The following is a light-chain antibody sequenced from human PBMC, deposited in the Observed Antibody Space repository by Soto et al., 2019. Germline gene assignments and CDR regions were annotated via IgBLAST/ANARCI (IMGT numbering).Light chain of an antibody. J-gene: IGKJ1*01. Sequence: IQMTQSPYSLSAAVGDRVTIACRASQGIRDDLGWYQQKPGKAPKLLIYAASSLQSGVPSRFSGSGSGTDFTLTISSLQPEDFATYYCLQDYNYPPTFGQGTKVDI. CDR3: LQDYNYPPT. CDR2: AAS. CDR1: QGIRDD. V-gene: IGKV1-6*01.